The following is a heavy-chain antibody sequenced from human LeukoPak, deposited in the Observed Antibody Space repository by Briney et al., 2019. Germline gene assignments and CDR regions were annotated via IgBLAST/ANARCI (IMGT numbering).Heavy chain of an antibody. J-gene: IGHJ4*02. CDR3: AKVHDYRGEYYFDY. CDR1: GFIFSSYA. D-gene: IGHD4-4*01. CDR2: ISGSGEST. Sequence: GGSLRLSCEGSGFIFSSYAMTWVRQAPGKGLQWVSSISGSGESTYYADSMKGRFTISRDNSKNTLSLQMNSLRAEDTAVYYCAKVHDYRGEYYFDYWGQGTLVTVSS. V-gene: IGHV3-23*01.